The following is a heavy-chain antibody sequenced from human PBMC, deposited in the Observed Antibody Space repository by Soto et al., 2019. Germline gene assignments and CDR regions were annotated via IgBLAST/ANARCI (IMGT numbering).Heavy chain of an antibody. V-gene: IGHV4-39*07. J-gene: IGHJ5*02. Sequence: SETLSLTCTVSGGSISSSSYYWGWIRQPPGKGLESIGSIYYSGSTYYNPSLKSRVNISVDTSKNQFSLKLSSVTAADTAVYYCARVPGPWGQGTLVTVSS. CDR3: ARVPGP. CDR2: IYYSGST. CDR1: GGSISSSSYY.